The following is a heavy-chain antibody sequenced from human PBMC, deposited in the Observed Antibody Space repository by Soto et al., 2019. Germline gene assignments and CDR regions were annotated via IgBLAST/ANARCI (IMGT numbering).Heavy chain of an antibody. V-gene: IGHV1-18*04. Sequence: ASVKVSCKASGYTFTSYGISWVRQAPGQGLEWMGWISAYNGNTNYAQKLQGRVTMTTDTSTSTAYMELRSLRSDDTAVYYCARVEIAVAGSQGRDNWFDPCGQGTLVTVSS. CDR3: ARVEIAVAGSQGRDNWFDP. D-gene: IGHD6-19*01. J-gene: IGHJ5*02. CDR2: ISAYNGNT. CDR1: GYTFTSYG.